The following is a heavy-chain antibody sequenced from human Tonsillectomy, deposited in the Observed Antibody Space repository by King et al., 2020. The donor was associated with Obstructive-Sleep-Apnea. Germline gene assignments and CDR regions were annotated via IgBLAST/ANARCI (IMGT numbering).Heavy chain of an antibody. D-gene: IGHD3-3*01. CDR1: GFTFSSYW. J-gene: IGHJ6*02. Sequence: EVQLVESGGGLVQPGGSLRLSCAASGFTFSSYWMSWVRQAPGKGLEWVANIKQDGSEKYYVDSVKGRFTISRDNAKNSLYLQMNSLRAEDTAVYYCARDRLTIFGVDHYYGMDVWGQGTTVTVSS. CDR3: ARDRLTIFGVDHYYGMDV. V-gene: IGHV3-7*03. CDR2: IKQDGSEK.